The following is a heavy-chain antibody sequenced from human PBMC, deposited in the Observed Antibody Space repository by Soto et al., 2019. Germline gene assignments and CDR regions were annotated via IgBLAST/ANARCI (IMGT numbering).Heavy chain of an antibody. CDR1: GFTFSSYA. V-gene: IGHV3-23*01. CDR2: ISGSGGST. D-gene: IGHD3-3*01. J-gene: IGHJ6*02. Sequence: EVQLLESGGGLVQPGGSLRLSCAASGFTFSSYAMSWVRQAPGKGLEWVSAISGSGGSTYYADSVKGRFTISRDNSKNTLYLQMNSLRAEDTAVYYCAKDAESRSSFDFTIFGVVPYYYYYGMDVWGQGTTVTVSS. CDR3: AKDAESRSSFDFTIFGVVPYYYYYGMDV.